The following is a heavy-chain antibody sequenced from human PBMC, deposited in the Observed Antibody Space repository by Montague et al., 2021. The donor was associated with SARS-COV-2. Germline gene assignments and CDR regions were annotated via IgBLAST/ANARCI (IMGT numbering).Heavy chain of an antibody. J-gene: IGHJ4*02. D-gene: IGHD1-26*01. V-gene: IGHV3-7*01. CDR3: ARYTYYYCDY. CDR2: NAT. Sequence: NATYYVDSVTCRFTISRDNAKNSLYMHMLSLRAEDTAVYYCARYTYYYCDYWGQGTLVTVSS.